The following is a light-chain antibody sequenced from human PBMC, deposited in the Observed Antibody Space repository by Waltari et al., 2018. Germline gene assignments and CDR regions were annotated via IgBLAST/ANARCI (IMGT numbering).Light chain of an antibody. CDR3: QQRSNWPLT. Sequence: EIVLTQSPATLSLSPGERATLSCRASQSVSSYLAWYQQKPGQAPRLLISDASNRATGIPARFSGSGSGTDFTLTISSLEPEDFAVYYCQQRSNWPLTFGPGTKLEI. CDR2: DAS. CDR1: QSVSSY. V-gene: IGKV3-11*01. J-gene: IGKJ2*01.